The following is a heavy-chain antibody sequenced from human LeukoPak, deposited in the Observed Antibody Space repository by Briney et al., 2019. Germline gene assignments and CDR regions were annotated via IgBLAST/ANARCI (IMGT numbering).Heavy chain of an antibody. CDR1: GFTFSSCW. V-gene: IGHV3-74*01. D-gene: IGHD6-19*01. CDR2: INSDGSST. J-gene: IGHJ4*02. Sequence: PGGSLRLSCAASGFTFSSCWMHWVRQAPGKGLVWVSRINSDGSSTSYADSVKGRFTISRDNAKNTLYLQMNSLRAEDTAVYYCARVSSGWYIAKFDYWGQGTLVTVSS. CDR3: ARVSSGWYIAKFDY.